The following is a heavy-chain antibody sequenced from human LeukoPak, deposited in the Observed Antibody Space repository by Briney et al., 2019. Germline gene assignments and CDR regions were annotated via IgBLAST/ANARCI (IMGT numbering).Heavy chain of an antibody. J-gene: IGHJ4*02. CDR1: GFTFSSYS. D-gene: IGHD6-19*01. V-gene: IGHV3-21*01. CDR2: ITTSSTYI. Sequence: PGGSLRLSCAASGFTFSSYSVSWVRQAPGKGLEWVSSITTSSTYIPYADSVKGRFTISRGNAKNSLYLQMNSLRAEDTAVYYCARGKYSSGWFDYWGQGTLVTVSS. CDR3: ARGKYSSGWFDY.